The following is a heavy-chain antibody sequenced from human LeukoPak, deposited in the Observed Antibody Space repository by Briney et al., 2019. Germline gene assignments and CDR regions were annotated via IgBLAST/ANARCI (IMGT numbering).Heavy chain of an antibody. CDR1: GFTFSTFA. Sequence: GGSLRLSCAASGFTFSTFAMIWVRQPPGKGLEWVSSIFPSGGEIHYADSVRGRFTISRDNSKSTLSLQMNSLRAVDTAIYYCATYRQVLLPFESWGQGTLVTVSS. V-gene: IGHV3-23*01. J-gene: IGHJ4*02. CDR3: ATYRQVLLPFES. CDR2: IFPSGGEI. D-gene: IGHD2-8*02.